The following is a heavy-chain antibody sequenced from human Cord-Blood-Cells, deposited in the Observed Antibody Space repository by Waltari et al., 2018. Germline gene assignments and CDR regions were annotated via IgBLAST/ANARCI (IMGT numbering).Heavy chain of an antibody. J-gene: IGHJ4*02. CDR1: GFTFSSSA. D-gene: IGHD1-26*01. Sequence: EVQLLESGGGLVQPGGSLRLSCAALGFTFSSSAMRWVGQAPGKGLEWVSAISGSGGSTYYANSVKGRFTISRDNSKNTLYLQMNSLRAEDTAVYYCAKDAQVGATYYFDYWGQGTLVTVSS. CDR3: AKDAQVGATYYFDY. V-gene: IGHV3-23*01. CDR2: ISGSGGST.